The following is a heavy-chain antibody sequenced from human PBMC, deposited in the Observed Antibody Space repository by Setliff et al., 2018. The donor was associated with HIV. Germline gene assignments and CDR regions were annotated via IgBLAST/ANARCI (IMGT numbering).Heavy chain of an antibody. CDR1: GGSFSGYY. V-gene: IGHV4-34*01. CDR3: ARHDTEYSSYPIDY. Sequence: SETLSLTCAVYGGSFSGYYCSWIRQPPGKGLEWIGEINHSESNNYNPSLKSRVTISVDTSKNQFSLKLSSVTAADTAVYYCARHDTEYSSYPIDYWGQGNLVTVSS. J-gene: IGHJ4*02. D-gene: IGHD6-6*01. CDR2: INHSESN.